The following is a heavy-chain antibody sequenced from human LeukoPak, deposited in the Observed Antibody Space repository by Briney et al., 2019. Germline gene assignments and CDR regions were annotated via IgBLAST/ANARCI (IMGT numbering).Heavy chain of an antibody. J-gene: IGHJ6*02. CDR1: GFTFSSYW. D-gene: IGHD3-22*01. V-gene: IGHV3-7*01. CDR2: IKQDGSEK. CDR3: ARSNSGYYYYGMDV. Sequence: GGSPRLSCAASGFTFSSYWMSWVRQAPGKGLEWVANIKQDGSEKYYVDSVKGRFTISRDNAKNSLYLQMNSLRAEDTAVYYRARSNSGYYYYGMDVWGQGTTVIVSS.